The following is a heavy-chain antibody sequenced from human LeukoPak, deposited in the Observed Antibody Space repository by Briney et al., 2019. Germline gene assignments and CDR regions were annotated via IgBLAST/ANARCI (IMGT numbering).Heavy chain of an antibody. CDR3: ASYYYDSSVLFDY. J-gene: IGHJ4*02. CDR2: IKQDGSEK. Sequence: QTGGSLRLSCAASGSTFSGYWMSWVRQAPGKGLEWVANIKQDGSEKYYVDSVKGRFTISRDNAKNSLYLQMNSLRAEDTAVYYCASYYYDSSVLFDYWGQGTLVTVSS. V-gene: IGHV3-7*01. D-gene: IGHD3-22*01. CDR1: GSTFSGYW.